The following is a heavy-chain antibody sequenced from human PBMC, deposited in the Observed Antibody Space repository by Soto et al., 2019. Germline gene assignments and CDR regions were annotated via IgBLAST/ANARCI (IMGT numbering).Heavy chain of an antibody. CDR2: INSGGSTI. V-gene: IGHV3-48*03. Sequence: EVQLVESGGGLVQPGGSLRLSCAASGFTFSSYEMNWVRQAPGKGLEWVSYINSGGSTIYYADSVKGRFTISRDNTKNSLYLQMNSLRAEDTAVYYCARGFYDSSAYYPGSWGQGTLVGVSS. CDR3: ARGFYDSSAYYPGS. J-gene: IGHJ4*02. D-gene: IGHD3-22*01. CDR1: GFTFSSYE.